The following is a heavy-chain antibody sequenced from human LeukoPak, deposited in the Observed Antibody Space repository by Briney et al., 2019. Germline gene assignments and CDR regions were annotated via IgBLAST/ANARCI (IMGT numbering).Heavy chain of an antibody. CDR3: ARDVATVTTFCYYYYMDV. Sequence: GGSLRLSCAASGFTFSSYAMHWVRQAPGKGLEWVAFISYDENNKYYADSVKGRFTISRDNSKNTLYLQMNSLRAEDTAVYYCARDVATVTTFCYYYYMDVWGKGTTVTVSS. CDR2: ISYDENNK. CDR1: GFTFSSYA. D-gene: IGHD4-11*01. J-gene: IGHJ6*03. V-gene: IGHV3-30*04.